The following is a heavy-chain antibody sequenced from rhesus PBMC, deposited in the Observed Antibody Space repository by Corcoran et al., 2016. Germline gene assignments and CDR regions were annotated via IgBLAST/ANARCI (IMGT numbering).Heavy chain of an antibody. CDR2: INGVSGNT. CDR3: ARWSGHFDF. CDR1: GGSISGGYA. Sequence: QVQLQESGPGLVKPSETLSLTCAVSGGSISGGYAWSWIRQPPGKGLEGIGPINGVSGNTPSNPPLKSRVTMSRATSTSRFSLNLNSVTAADTAVYYCARWSGHFDFWGQGALVTVSS. V-gene: IGHV4-76*01. J-gene: IGHJ1*01. D-gene: IGHD3-22*01.